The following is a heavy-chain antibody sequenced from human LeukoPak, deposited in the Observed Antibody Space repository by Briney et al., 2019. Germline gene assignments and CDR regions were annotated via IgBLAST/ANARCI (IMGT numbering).Heavy chain of an antibody. CDR1: GYTFTVYY. V-gene: IGHV1-2*02. Sequence: ASVKVSSKASGYTFTVYYMHWVRQAPGPGLEWMGWISPNSGGTNYMQKLQSRVTITRDTSISTAYMELIRLRSDDTAVYYCAREYCSSISCRIAPRNWFDPWVQGTQVTVSS. CDR3: AREYCSSISCRIAPRNWFDP. CDR2: ISPNSGGT. D-gene: IGHD2-2*01. J-gene: IGHJ5*02.